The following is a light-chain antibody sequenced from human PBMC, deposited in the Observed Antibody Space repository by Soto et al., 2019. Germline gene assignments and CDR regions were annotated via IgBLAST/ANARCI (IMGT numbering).Light chain of an antibody. J-gene: IGLJ3*02. V-gene: IGLV2-14*01. Sequence: QSALTQPASVSGSPGQSITISCTGTSSDVGGYNYVSWYQQHPGKAPKLMIYEVSNRPSGVSNRFSGSKSGNTASLTISGLQAEDGADYYCCSYAGSSTWVFGGGTKLTVL. CDR3: CSYAGSSTWV. CDR2: EVS. CDR1: SSDVGGYNY.